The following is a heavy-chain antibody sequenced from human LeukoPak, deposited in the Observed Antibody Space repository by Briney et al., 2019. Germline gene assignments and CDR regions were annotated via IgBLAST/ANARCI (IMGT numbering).Heavy chain of an antibody. CDR1: GGSISSGGYY. J-gene: IGHJ4*02. CDR2: IYYSGST. Sequence: PSETLSLTCTVSGGSISSGGYYWIWIPQHPGKGLEWIGYIYYSGSTYYNPSLKSRVTISVDTSKNQFSLKLSSVTAADTAVYYCAGSGSYYVKYWGQGTLVTVSS. CDR3: AGSGSYYVKY. D-gene: IGHD1-26*01. V-gene: IGHV4-31*03.